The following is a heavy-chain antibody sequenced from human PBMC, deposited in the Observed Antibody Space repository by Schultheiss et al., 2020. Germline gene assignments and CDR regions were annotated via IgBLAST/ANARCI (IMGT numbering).Heavy chain of an antibody. CDR3: AKDSSIAVAGTSSGDY. V-gene: IGHV3-33*06. CDR2: IWYDGSNK. CDR1: GFTFSSYG. Sequence: GGSLRLSCAASGFTFSSYGMHWVRQAPGKGLEWVAVIWYDGSNKYYADSVKGRFTISRDNSKNTLYLQMNSLRAEDTAVYYCAKDSSIAVAGTSSGDYWGQGTLVTVSS. J-gene: IGHJ4*02. D-gene: IGHD6-19*01.